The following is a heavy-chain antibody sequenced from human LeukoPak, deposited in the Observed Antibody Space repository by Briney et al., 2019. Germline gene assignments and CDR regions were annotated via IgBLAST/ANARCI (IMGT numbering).Heavy chain of an antibody. V-gene: IGHV3-9*01. D-gene: IGHD3-10*01. CDR2: ISGNSGSI. Sequence: PGGSLRLSCAASGFTFDDYAMHWVRQAPGKGLEWVSGISGNSGSIGYADSVKGRFTISRDNAKNSLYLQMNSLRAEDTALYYCAKDPYGSGSYYNGYFDYWGQGTLVTVSS. CDR3: AKDPYGSGSYYNGYFDY. CDR1: GFTFDDYA. J-gene: IGHJ4*02.